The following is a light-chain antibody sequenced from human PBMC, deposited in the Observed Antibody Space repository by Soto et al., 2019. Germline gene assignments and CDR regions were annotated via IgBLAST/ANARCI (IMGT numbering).Light chain of an antibody. CDR1: QSITTW. CDR2: KAS. V-gene: IGKV1-5*03. J-gene: IGKJ1*01. CDR3: QQYNNYWT. Sequence: DIQMTQSPSTLSASLGDRVTITCRASQSITTWLAWYQQKPGKAPKVLIYKASNLATGVPSRFSGSGSGTEFTLTISSLQPDDFATYYCQQYNNYWTFGQGTKVDIK.